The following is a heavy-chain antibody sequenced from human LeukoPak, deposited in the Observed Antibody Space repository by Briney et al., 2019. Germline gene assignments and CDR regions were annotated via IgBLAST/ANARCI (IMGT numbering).Heavy chain of an antibody. CDR3: ARGYCSSTSCYHPDAFDI. J-gene: IGHJ3*02. D-gene: IGHD2-2*01. CDR1: GGSISSYY. Sequence: PSETLSLTCTVPGGSISSYYWSWIRQPAAKGLEWIGRIYTSGSPNYNPSLKSRVTMSVDRSKNQFSLKLRSVTAADPAVYYCARGYCSSTSCYHPDAFDIWGQGTMVTVSS. V-gene: IGHV4-4*07. CDR2: IYTSGSP.